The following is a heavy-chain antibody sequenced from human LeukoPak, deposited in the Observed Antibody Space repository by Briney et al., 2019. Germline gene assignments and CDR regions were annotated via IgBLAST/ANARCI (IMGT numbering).Heavy chain of an antibody. D-gene: IGHD5-24*01. CDR3: ARDFRTQLDGYSPPYHFDF. CDR2: ISSGSSHI. CDR1: GFTFSRYS. Sequence: GRSLRLSCAAYGFTFSRYSMSWARQAPGKCLEWVSSISSGSSHIYYEDSVKGRFTISRDKAKNSLYLQMNSLRAEDTAVYYCARDFRTQLDGYSPPYHFDFWGQGALVSVSS. J-gene: IGHJ4*02. V-gene: IGHV3-21*01.